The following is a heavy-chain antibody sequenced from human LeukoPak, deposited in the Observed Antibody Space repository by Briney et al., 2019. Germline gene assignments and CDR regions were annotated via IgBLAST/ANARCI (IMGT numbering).Heavy chain of an antibody. J-gene: IGHJ6*02. Sequence: GGSLRLSCAASGFTFSSYEMNWVRQAPGKGLEWVSYISSSGSTIYYADSVKGRFTISGDNAKNSLYLQMNSLRAEDTAVYHCARALSTYQLGEYSYYYGMDVWGQGTTVTVSS. V-gene: IGHV3-48*03. CDR2: ISSSGSTI. CDR1: GFTFSSYE. CDR3: ARALSTYQLGEYSYYYGMDV. D-gene: IGHD2-2*01.